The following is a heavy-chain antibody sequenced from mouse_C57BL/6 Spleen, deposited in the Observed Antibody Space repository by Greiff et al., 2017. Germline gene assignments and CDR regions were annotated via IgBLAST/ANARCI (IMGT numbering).Heavy chain of an antibody. D-gene: IGHD3-2*02. V-gene: IGHV1-80*01. J-gene: IGHJ2*01. CDR3: AREGQLRLPFFDY. Sequence: QVHVKQSGAELVKPGASVKISCKASGYAFSSYWMNWVKQRPGKGLEWIGQIYPGDGDTNYNGKFKGKATLTADKSSSTAYMQLSSLTSEDSAVYFCAREGQLRLPFFDYWGQGTTLTVSS. CDR1: GYAFSSYW. CDR2: IYPGDGDT.